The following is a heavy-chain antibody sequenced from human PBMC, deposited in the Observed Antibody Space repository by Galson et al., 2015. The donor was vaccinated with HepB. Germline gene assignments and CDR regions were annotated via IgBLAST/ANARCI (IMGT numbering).Heavy chain of an antibody. CDR3: ASEIMITFGGVIVKDY. CDR2: ISNDGSSK. Sequence: SLRLSCAASGFIFSTYAMHWVRQAPGRGLEWVAVISNDGSSKYYADSVKGRFTISRDNSKNTLYLQMNSLRAEDTAVYYCASEIMITFGGVIVKDYWGQGTLVTVSS. J-gene: IGHJ4*02. CDR1: GFIFSTYA. V-gene: IGHV3-30-3*01. D-gene: IGHD3-16*01.